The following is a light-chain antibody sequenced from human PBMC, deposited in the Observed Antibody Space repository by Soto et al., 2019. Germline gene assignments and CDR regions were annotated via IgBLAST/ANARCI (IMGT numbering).Light chain of an antibody. Sequence: DIVMSQTPLSLSVTPGPAASISCRSSQSLLSSGGETYLFWYLQRPGQSPQLMIYEVSNRISAVPDRFSGSWSGTDCTLKISRVEAEDSGVYYCMQSTQLPLTFCQGTRLEIK. CDR3: MQSTQLPLT. CDR2: EVS. V-gene: IGKV2D-29*02. J-gene: IGKJ5*01. CDR1: QSLLSSGGETY.